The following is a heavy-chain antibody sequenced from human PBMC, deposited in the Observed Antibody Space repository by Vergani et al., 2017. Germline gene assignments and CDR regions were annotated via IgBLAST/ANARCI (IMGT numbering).Heavy chain of an antibody. Sequence: EVPLLESGGGLVQPGGSLRLSCAASGFTFSSYEMNWVRQSPGKGLEWVSYISSSGSTIYYADSVKGRFTISRDNAKNSLYLQMNSLRAEDTAVYYCARAQVLLWFGELFDAFDSWGQGTMVTVSS. CDR2: ISSSGSTI. CDR1: GFTFSSYE. V-gene: IGHV3-48*03. D-gene: IGHD3-10*01. J-gene: IGHJ3*02. CDR3: ARAQVLLWFGELFDAFDS.